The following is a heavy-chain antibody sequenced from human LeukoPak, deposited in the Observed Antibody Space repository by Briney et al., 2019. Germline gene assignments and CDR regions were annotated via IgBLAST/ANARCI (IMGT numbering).Heavy chain of an antibody. Sequence: SETRSLTCGVSGGSMTTTNFWSWVRQAPGGGLEWIGEISLRGRTQYNPSLNSRVNISIDASTTPLPLSLASVTAPDTAVYYCSRESGPYCPFGHWGQGTLVAVTS. CDR3: SRESGPYCPFGH. CDR2: ISLRGRT. D-gene: IGHD1-26*01. CDR1: GGSMTTTNF. V-gene: IGHV4-4*02. J-gene: IGHJ5*02.